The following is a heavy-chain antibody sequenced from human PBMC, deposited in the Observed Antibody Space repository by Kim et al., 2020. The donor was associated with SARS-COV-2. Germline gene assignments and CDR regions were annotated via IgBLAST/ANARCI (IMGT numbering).Heavy chain of an antibody. J-gene: IGHJ3*02. Sequence: SVKVSCKASGGTFSSYAISWVRQAPGQGLEWMGGIIPIFGTANYAQKFQGRVTITADESTSTAYMELSSLRSEDTAVYYCAREGEWELLPGLYAFDIWGQGTMVTVSS. D-gene: IGHD1-26*01. CDR2: IIPIFGTA. CDR1: GGTFSSYA. CDR3: AREGEWELLPGLYAFDI. V-gene: IGHV1-69*13.